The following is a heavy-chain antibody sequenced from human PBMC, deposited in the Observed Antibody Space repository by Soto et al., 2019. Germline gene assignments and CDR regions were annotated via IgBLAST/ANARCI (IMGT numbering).Heavy chain of an antibody. D-gene: IGHD6-19*01. CDR2: ISAYNGNT. V-gene: IGHV1-18*01. J-gene: IGHJ6*02. Sequence: QVQLVQSGAEVKKPGASVKVSCKASGYTFTSYVISWVRQAPGQGLEWMGWISAYNGNTHYAQKIQGRDTMTTDTSTSTAYKELRSLRSDDTAVYCCARAVGYYYYMDVWGQGTTVTVSS. CDR1: GYTFTSYV. CDR3: ARAVGYYYYMDV.